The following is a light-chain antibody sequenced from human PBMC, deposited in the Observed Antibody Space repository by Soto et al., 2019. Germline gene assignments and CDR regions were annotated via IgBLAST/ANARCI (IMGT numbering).Light chain of an antibody. CDR3: QQYNSYLTWT. V-gene: IGKV1-5*01. CDR1: QSISSW. J-gene: IGKJ1*01. CDR2: DAS. Sequence: DIQMTQSPSTLSASVGDRVTITCRASQSISSWLAWYQQKPGKAPKPLIYDASSLESGVPSRFSGSGSGTEFTLTISSLQPDDFATYYCQQYNSYLTWTFGQGTKVDIK.